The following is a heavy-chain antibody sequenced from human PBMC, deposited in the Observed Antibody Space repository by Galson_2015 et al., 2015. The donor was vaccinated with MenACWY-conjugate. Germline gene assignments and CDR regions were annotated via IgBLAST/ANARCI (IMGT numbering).Heavy chain of an antibody. CDR1: EDSVSSNSAA. D-gene: IGHD5-18*01. Sequence: CAISEDSVSSNSAAWNWIRQSPSRGLEWLGRTYYRSKWYNDYAVSVKSRISINPDTSKNQLTLHLNSVTPEDTAVYYCARAALLRGSSFRYFFDYWGQGTLVTVSS. CDR2: TYYRSKWYN. J-gene: IGHJ4*02. V-gene: IGHV6-1*01. CDR3: ARAALLRGSSFRYFFDY.